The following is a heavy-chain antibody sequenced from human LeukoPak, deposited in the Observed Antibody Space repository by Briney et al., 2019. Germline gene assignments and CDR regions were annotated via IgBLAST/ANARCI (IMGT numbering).Heavy chain of an antibody. V-gene: IGHV4-61*02. CDR3: ARAGKYYDFWSAQFDY. CDR2: IYTSGST. Sequence: PSQTLSLTCTVSGGSISSGSYYWSWIRQPAGKGLDWIGRIYTSGSTNYNPSLKSRVTISVDTSKNQLSLKLSSVTAGDTAVYYCARAGKYYDFWSAQFDYWGQGTLVTVSS. CDR1: GGSISSGSYY. D-gene: IGHD3-3*01. J-gene: IGHJ4*02.